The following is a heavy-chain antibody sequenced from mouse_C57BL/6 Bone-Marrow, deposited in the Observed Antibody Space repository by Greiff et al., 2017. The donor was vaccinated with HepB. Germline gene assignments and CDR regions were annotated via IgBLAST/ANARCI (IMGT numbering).Heavy chain of an antibody. J-gene: IGHJ3*01. CDR1: GFTFSDYY. CDR2: ISNGGGST. CDR3: ARPTAQATGFAY. V-gene: IGHV5-12*01. Sequence: EVKLVESGGGLVQPGGSLKLSCAASGFTFSDYYMYWVRQTPEKRLEWVAYISNGGGSTYYPDTLKGRFTISRDNAKNTLYLQMSRLKSEDTAMYYCARPTAQATGFAYWGQGTLVTVSA. D-gene: IGHD3-2*02.